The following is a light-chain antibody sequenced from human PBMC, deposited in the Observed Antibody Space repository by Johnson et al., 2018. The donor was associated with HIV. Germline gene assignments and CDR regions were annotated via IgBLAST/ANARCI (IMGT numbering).Light chain of an antibody. J-gene: IGLJ1*01. V-gene: IGLV1-51*01. CDR3: GTWDSSLNAGV. CDR2: DNN. Sequence: QSVLTQPPSVSAAPGQKVTISCSGSSSNIGNNYVSWYQQLPGTAPKLLIYDNNQRPSWIPDRFSGSKSGTSATLAITGLQTGDEADYYCGTWDSSLNAGVFGTGTRVTVL. CDR1: SSNIGNNY.